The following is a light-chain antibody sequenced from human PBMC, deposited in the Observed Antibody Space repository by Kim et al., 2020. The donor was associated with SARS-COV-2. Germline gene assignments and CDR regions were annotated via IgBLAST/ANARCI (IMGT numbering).Light chain of an antibody. V-gene: IGLV3-19*01. Sequence: QTMRTTCQGYSLRCYYTTWYQQKPEQAPILVIYDKNNRPAGTPDRFSGSSSGNTASLTIAGTQAGDEAYYYCNSRDSNDNVVFGGGTQLTVL. CDR1: SLRCYY. CDR2: DKN. J-gene: IGLJ2*01. CDR3: NSRDSNDNVV.